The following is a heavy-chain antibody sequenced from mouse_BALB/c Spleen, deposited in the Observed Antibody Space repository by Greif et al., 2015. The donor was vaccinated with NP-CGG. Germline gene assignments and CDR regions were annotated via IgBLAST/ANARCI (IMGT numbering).Heavy chain of an antibody. D-gene: IGHD4-1*01. J-gene: IGHJ4*01. CDR2: IYPGSGNT. CDR1: GYTFTDYY. CDR3: ARRTGTEAMDY. Sequence: VQLQQSGPELVKPGASVKISCKASGYTFTDYYINWVKQKPGQGLEWIGWIYPGSGNTKYNEKFKGKATLTVDTSSGTAYMQLSSMTSEDNAVYFCARRTGTEAMDYWGQGTSVTVSS. V-gene: IGHV1-84*02.